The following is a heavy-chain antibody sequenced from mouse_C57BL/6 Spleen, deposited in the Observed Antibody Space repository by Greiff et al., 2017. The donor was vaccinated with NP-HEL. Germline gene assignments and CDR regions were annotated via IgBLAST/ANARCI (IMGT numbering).Heavy chain of an antibody. Sequence: QVQLQQPGAELVKPGASVKLSCKASGYTFTSYWMQWVKQRPGQGLEWIGEIDPSDSYTNYNQKFKGKATLTVDTSSSTAYMQLSSLTSEDSAVYYCARDSSGDDYWGQGTTLTVSS. CDR2: IDPSDSYT. CDR3: ARDSSGDDY. V-gene: IGHV1-50*01. CDR1: GYTFTSYW. D-gene: IGHD3-2*02. J-gene: IGHJ2*01.